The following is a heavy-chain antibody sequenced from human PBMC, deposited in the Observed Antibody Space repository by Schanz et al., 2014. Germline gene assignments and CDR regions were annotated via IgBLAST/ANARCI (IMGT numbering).Heavy chain of an antibody. Sequence: QVQLVQSGAEVKKPGSPVKVSCKSSGGTFSSYAISWVRQAPGQGLEWMGRIIPILGIATYAQKFQGRLTITADNSTSTAYMELSSLRSEDTAMYYCARDYYDSSGYYYCDYWGQGTLVTVSS. CDR2: IIPILGIA. J-gene: IGHJ4*02. D-gene: IGHD3-22*01. CDR1: GGTFSSYA. CDR3: ARDYYDSSGYYYCDY. V-gene: IGHV1-69*04.